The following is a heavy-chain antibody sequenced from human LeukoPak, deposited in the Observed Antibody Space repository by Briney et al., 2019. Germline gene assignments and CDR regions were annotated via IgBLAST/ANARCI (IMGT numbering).Heavy chain of an antibody. CDR3: AGSVVVPAATRQHDAFDI. V-gene: IGHV4-30-4*01. D-gene: IGHD2-2*01. CDR1: GGSISSGDYY. Sequence: SGTLSLTCTVSGGSISSGDYYWSWIRQPPGKGLEWIGYIYYSGSTYYNPSLKSRVTISVDTSKNQFSLKLSSVTAADTAVYYCAGSVVVPAATRQHDAFDIWGQGTMVTVSS. CDR2: IYYSGST. J-gene: IGHJ3*02.